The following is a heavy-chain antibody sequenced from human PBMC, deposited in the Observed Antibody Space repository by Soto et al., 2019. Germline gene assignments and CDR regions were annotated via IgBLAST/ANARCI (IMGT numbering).Heavy chain of an antibody. CDR1: GFTFNPYN. Sequence: GGSLRLSCEGSGFTFNPYNMNWVRQAPGKGLEWVASISTSSSYIYYAASVEGRFTISRDNAKNSLYLQMNSLRAEDTAVYYCASGQSAASYYYGMAVWGQGTTVTVSS. V-gene: IGHV3-21*01. J-gene: IGHJ6*02. CDR3: ASGQSAASYYYGMAV. D-gene: IGHD6-13*01. CDR2: ISTSSSYI.